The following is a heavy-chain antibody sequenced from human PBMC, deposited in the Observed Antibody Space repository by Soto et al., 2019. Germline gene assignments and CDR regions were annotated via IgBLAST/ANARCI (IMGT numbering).Heavy chain of an antibody. V-gene: IGHV4-4*07. J-gene: IGHJ5*02. Sequence: QVQLQESGPGLVKPSETLSLTCTVSGGYISSYYWSWIRQPAGTGMEWIGRIYTSGSTNYNPSLKSRGTMSVVTSKNQFSLKLSSVPAADTGVYYGARGSNWNYAWVWFDPWGQGTLVTVSS. CDR3: ARGSNWNYAWVWFDP. D-gene: IGHD1-7*01. CDR2: IYTSGST. CDR1: GGYISSYY.